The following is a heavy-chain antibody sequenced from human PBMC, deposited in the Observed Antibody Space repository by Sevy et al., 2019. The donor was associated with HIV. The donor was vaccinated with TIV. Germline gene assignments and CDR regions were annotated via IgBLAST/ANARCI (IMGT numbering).Heavy chain of an antibody. CDR1: GFTFNFHG. D-gene: IGHD4-4*01. CDR2: IWHDGSNK. Sequence: GGSLRLSCAGSGFTFNFHGMHWVRQAPGKGLEWVAFIWHDGSNKYMADSVKGRFTISRDNSKNTLFLQMNSLTVEDTAVYYCARETDNSARWLDPWGQGTLVTVSS. CDR3: ARETDNSARWLDP. J-gene: IGHJ5*02. V-gene: IGHV3-30*02.